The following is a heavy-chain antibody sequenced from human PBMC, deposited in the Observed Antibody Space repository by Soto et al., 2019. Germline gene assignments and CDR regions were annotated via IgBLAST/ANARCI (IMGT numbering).Heavy chain of an antibody. CDR1: GYTFTGYY. CDR2: INPNSGGT. CDR3: AIHIAARTGGVYCFDY. D-gene: IGHD6-6*01. J-gene: IGHJ4*02. V-gene: IGHV1-2*02. Sequence: GASVKVSCKASGYTFTGYYMHWVRQAPGQGLEWMGWINPNSGGTNYAQKFQGRVTMTRDTSISTAYMELSRLRSDDTAVYYCAIHIAARTGGVYCFDYWGQGTLVPVSS.